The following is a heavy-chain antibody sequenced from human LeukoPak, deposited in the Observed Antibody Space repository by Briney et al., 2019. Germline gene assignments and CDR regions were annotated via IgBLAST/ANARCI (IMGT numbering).Heavy chain of an antibody. J-gene: IGHJ3*01. CDR1: GFTFSNYW. V-gene: IGHV3-74*01. Sequence: GGSLRLSCVASGFTFSNYWMQWVRQVPGKGLVWVSRLNGDGTNIIYADSVKGRFTISRDNAENSLYLQMNSLRAEDTALYYCARSQSGVFDVWGQGTMVTVSS. CDR2: LNGDGTNI. CDR3: ARSQSGVFDV. D-gene: IGHD2-8*01.